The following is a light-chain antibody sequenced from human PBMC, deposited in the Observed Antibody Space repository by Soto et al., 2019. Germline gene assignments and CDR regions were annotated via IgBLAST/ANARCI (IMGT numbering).Light chain of an antibody. J-gene: IGKJ1*01. Sequence: ENVLTQSPGTLSLSLGERATLSCRASHVVTSSYLAWYQQKSGQAPRLLIYGASTRATGIPDRFSGSGSGTDFTLTINRLETEDFAVYYCHQYGNSRQTFGQGTKVELK. CDR3: HQYGNSRQT. CDR2: GAS. CDR1: HVVTSSY. V-gene: IGKV3-20*01.